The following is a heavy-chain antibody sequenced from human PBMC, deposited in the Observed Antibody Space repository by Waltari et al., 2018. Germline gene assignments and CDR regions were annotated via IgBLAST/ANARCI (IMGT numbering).Heavy chain of an antibody. D-gene: IGHD3-22*01. CDR2: VYSAGNT. J-gene: IGHJ3*02. V-gene: IGHV4-61*02. CDR3: ASFREYYDSSGNYFGAFDT. CDR1: GVSVRRGGYF. Sequence: QVQLQESGPGLVKPSQTLSLTCDVSGVSVRRGGYFWSRVRQPAGKGLEWIGRVYSAGNTDYNPSLKSRATVSVDTSKNQFFLRLTFMAAADAAVYYCASFREYYDSSGNYFGAFDTWGQGTKVTVSS.